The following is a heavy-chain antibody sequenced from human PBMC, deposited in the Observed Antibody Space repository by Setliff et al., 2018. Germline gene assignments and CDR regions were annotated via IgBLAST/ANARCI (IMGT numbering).Heavy chain of an antibody. CDR1: GFTFSSYA. CDR3: ACPDILTGLFDY. D-gene: IGHD3-9*01. CDR2: ISGSGDAI. J-gene: IGHJ4*02. Sequence: PGGSLRLSCAASGFTFSSYAMTWVRQAPGKGLEWVSAISGSGDAIYYADSVKGRFTISRDNAKNSLYLQMNSLRAEDTAVYYCACPDILTGLFDYWGQGTLVTVSS. V-gene: IGHV3-23*01.